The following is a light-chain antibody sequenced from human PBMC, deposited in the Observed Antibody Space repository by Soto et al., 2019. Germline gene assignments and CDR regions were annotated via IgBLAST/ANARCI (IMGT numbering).Light chain of an antibody. CDR1: QSINSW. V-gene: IGKV1-5*03. Sequence: DIQMTQSPSTLSASVGDRVTITCRASQSINSWLAWYQQKPGKAPKLLIYKASSLESGVPSRFSGSGSGTEFTLTISSLQHDYFATYYCQHYNRYPHTFGGGTKVEIK. CDR2: KAS. J-gene: IGKJ4*01. CDR3: QHYNRYPHT.